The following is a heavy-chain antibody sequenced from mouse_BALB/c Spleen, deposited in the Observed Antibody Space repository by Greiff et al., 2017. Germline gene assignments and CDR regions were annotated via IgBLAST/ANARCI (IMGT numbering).Heavy chain of an antibody. D-gene: IGHD2-14*01. CDR2: IYWDDDK. CDR3: ARRSVRRYFDY. Sequence: VMLVESGPGILQPSQTLSLTCSFSGFSLSTSGMGVSWIRQPSGKGLEWLAHIYWDDDKRYNPSLKSRLTISKDTSSNQVFLKITSVDTADTATYYCARRSVRRYFDYWGQGTTLTVSS. CDR1: GFSLSTSGMG. V-gene: IGHV8-12*01. J-gene: IGHJ2*01.